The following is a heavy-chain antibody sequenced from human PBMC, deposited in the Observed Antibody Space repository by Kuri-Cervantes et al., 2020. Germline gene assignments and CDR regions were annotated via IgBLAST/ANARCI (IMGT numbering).Heavy chain of an antibody. J-gene: IGHJ4*02. Sequence: GSLRLSCAVYGGSFSGYYWSWIRQPPGKGLEWIGYIYYSGSTNYNPSLKSRVTISVDTSKNQFSLKLSSVTAADTAVYYCARVIPNYYDSSGGMIDYWGQGTLVTVSS. CDR1: GGSFSGYY. CDR3: ARVIPNYYDSSGGMIDY. V-gene: IGHV4-59*01. D-gene: IGHD3-22*01. CDR2: IYYSGST.